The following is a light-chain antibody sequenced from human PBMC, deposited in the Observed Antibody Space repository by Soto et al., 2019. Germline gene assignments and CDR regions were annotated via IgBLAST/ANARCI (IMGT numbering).Light chain of an antibody. CDR3: QSHDSSRSGWV. J-gene: IGLJ3*02. CDR2: GNS. V-gene: IGLV1-40*01. CDR1: SSNIGAGYD. Sequence: QAVVTQPPSVSGAPGQRVTISCTGSSSNIGAGYDVHWYQQLPGTAPKLLIYGNSNRPSGVPDRFSGSKSGTSASLAITGLQAEDEADYYCQSHDSSRSGWVFGGGTKLTVL.